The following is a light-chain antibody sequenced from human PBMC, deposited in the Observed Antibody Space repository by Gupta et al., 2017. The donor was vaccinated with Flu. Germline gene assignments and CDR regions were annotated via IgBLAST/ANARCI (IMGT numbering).Light chain of an antibody. CDR3: QQHNSYPLT. Sequence: DLQMPQPPSTLSASVGDRVTITCRASQSISTWLAWYQQKPGKAPNLLIYKASSLESGVPSRFSGSGSGTXFTLTIXSLKPAAFASYLCQQHNSYPLTFGXGTRVEIK. CDR2: KAS. V-gene: IGKV1-5*03. J-gene: IGKJ1*01. CDR1: QSISTW.